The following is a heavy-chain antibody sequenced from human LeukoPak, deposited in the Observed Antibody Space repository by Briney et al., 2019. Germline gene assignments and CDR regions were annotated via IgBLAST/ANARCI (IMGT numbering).Heavy chain of an antibody. D-gene: IGHD2-15*01. CDR2: IDPTDSYT. CDR3: ARRELLPNTYMANNSYYGMDV. CDR1: GYNFTSYW. V-gene: IGHV5-10-1*01. Sequence: GESLKISCKASGYNFTSYWINCVRQMPGKGLEYMGRIDPTDSYTNYSPSFQGHVSISADKSISTAYLQWSSLKASDTAMYFCARRELLPNTYMANNSYYGMDVWGQGTTVTVSS. J-gene: IGHJ6*02.